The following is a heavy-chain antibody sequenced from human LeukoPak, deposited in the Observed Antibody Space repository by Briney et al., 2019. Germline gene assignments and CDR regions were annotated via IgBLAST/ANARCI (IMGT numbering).Heavy chain of an antibody. V-gene: IGHV5-51*01. CDR2: IYPGHSDT. D-gene: IGHD1-1*01. CDR1: GYNFTNYR. J-gene: IGHJ5*02. CDR3: ARHRNDVGPWFDP. Sequence: GESLKISCKGSGYNFTNYRIGWVRQMPGKGLEWMGIIYPGHSDTRYSPSFQGQVTISADKSISTAYLQWSSLKASDTAMYYCARHRNDVGPWFDPWGQGTLVTVSS.